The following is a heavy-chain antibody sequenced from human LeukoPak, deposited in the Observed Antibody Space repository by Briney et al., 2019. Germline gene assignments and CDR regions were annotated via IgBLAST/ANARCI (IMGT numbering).Heavy chain of an antibody. CDR2: IKSKTDGGTT. Sequence: GGSLRLSCAASDFTLTNAWVNWIRQAPGEGLEWVGRIKSKTDGGTTDYATPVNGRITISRDDSTNTVHLQMDSLKTEDTAVYFCIIAPGLFAFETWGQGTMVTVSS. CDR1: DFTLTNAW. D-gene: IGHD6-13*01. J-gene: IGHJ3*02. CDR3: IIAPGLFAFET. V-gene: IGHV3-15*07.